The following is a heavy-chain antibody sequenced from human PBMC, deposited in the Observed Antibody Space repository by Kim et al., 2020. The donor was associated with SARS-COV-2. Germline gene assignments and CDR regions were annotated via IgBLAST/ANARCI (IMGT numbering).Heavy chain of an antibody. V-gene: IGHV3-20*01. D-gene: IGHD2-21*01. CDR3: ARGAPIVVVSAFDI. J-gene: IGHJ3*02. Sequence: ADSLKSRLNNSRDNAKNSLYLQMNSLRAEDTALYHCARGAPIVVVSAFDIWGQGTMVTVSS.